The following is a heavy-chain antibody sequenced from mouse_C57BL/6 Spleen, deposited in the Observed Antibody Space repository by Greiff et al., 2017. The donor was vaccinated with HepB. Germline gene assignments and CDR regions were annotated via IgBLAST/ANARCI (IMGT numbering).Heavy chain of an antibody. CDR2: FYPGSGSI. CDR1: GYTFTEYT. CDR3: ARHEVYDGYPAWFAY. J-gene: IGHJ3*01. D-gene: IGHD2-3*01. Sequence: QVQLQQSGAELVKPGASVKLSCKASGYTFTEYTIHWVKQRSGQGLEWIGWFYPGSGSIKYNEKFKDKDTLTADKSSRTGYMELSRLPSEDSAVYFCARHEVYDGYPAWFAYWGQGTLVTVSA. V-gene: IGHV1-62-2*01.